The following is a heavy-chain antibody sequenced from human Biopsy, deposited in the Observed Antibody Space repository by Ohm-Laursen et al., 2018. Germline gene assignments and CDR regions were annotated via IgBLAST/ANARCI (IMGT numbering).Heavy chain of an antibody. CDR2: ISGSGTTI. D-gene: IGHD3-10*01. J-gene: IGHJ4*02. V-gene: IGHV3-11*01. Sequence: SLRLSCTASGFTFSDYYMSWIRQAPGKGLEWLSFISGSGTTIFYADSVKGRFTVSRDNAKNSLYLQMNSLTVEDTAVYYCARDGAGSYHDYWGQRTLVTVSS. CDR1: GFTFSDYY. CDR3: ARDGAGSYHDY.